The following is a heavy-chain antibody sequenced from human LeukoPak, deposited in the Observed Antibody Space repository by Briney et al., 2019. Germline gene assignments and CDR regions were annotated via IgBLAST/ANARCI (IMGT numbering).Heavy chain of an antibody. V-gene: IGHV1-69*06. Sequence: GSSVKVSCKASGGTFSSYAISWVRQAPGQGLEWMGGIIPIFGTTNYAQKFQGRVTITADKSTSTAYMELSSLRSEDTAVYYCARENGGWLNSFDYWGQGTLVTVSS. CDR1: GGTFSSYA. CDR3: ARENGGWLNSFDY. J-gene: IGHJ4*02. CDR2: IIPIFGTT. D-gene: IGHD3-10*01.